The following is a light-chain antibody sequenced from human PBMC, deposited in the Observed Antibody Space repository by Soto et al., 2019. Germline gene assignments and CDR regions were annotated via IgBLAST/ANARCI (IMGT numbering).Light chain of an antibody. CDR3: QQYCSSPPYT. CDR2: GSS. J-gene: IGKJ2*01. V-gene: IGKV3-20*01. CDR1: QSVSNNY. Sequence: EVVLPQSPGTLSLSPGERTTLSCRASQSVSNNYLAWYQQKTGQSPKLRIFGSSDRATGIPDRFRGSWSGTDFTLTISSLEAEDFAVYYCQQYCSSPPYTCGQGTKLEIK.